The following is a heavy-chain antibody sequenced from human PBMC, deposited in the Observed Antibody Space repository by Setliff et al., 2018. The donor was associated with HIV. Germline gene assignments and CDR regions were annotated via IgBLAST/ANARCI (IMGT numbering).Heavy chain of an antibody. CDR1: GISVSKNY. J-gene: IGHJ4*02. CDR3: VRDARGGRLVSVYYFDF. CDR2: IYSSSYI. Sequence: GGSLRLSCEVSGISVSKNYMGWVRQAPGKGLEWVSVIYSSSYIYYADSVKGRFTISRDNAKNSVYLQMNSLRAEDTAVYYCVRDARGGRLVSVYYFDFWGQGTLVTVSS. V-gene: IGHV3-66*01. D-gene: IGHD6-19*01.